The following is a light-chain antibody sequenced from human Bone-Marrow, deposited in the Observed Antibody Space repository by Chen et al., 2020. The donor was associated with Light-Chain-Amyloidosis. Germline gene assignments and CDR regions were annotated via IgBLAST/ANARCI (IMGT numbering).Light chain of an antibody. Sequence: DIVMTQSPDSLAVSLGERATINCKSSQSVFSSSDNKNSLAWYQQKPGQPPKLLISRASTRESGVPDRFSGSGTGTDFTLTISSLQAEDVAVYYWQQYHSWKTFGQGTKVEIK. CDR3: QQYHSWKT. CDR1: QSVFSSSDNKNS. J-gene: IGKJ1*01. CDR2: RAS. V-gene: IGKV4-1*01.